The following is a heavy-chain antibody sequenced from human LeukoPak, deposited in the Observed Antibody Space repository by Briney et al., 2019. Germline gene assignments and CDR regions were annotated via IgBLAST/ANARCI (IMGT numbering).Heavy chain of an antibody. Sequence: GESLRLSCAASGFTFSDYYMSWIRQAPGKGLEWVSYISSSGSTIYYADSVKGRFTISRDNAKNSLYLQMNSLRAEDTAVYYCARELLLWFGEGFGNMDVWGKGTTVTVSS. CDR3: ARELLLWFGEGFGNMDV. CDR1: GFTFSDYY. V-gene: IGHV3-11*01. J-gene: IGHJ6*03. D-gene: IGHD3-10*01. CDR2: ISSSGSTI.